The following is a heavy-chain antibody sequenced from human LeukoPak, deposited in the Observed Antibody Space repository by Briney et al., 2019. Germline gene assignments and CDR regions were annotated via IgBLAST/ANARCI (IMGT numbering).Heavy chain of an antibody. CDR3: AKDRTVGASYWYFDL. V-gene: IGHV3-74*01. Sequence: GGSLRLSCAASGFSSSDYWMHWVRHAPGKGLVWVSRMNSDGTTTNYADSVKGRFTISRDNSKNTLYLQMSTLRAEDTAVYYCAKDRTVGASYWYFDLWGRGTLVTVSS. CDR2: MNSDGTTT. D-gene: IGHD1-26*01. CDR1: GFSSSDYW. J-gene: IGHJ2*01.